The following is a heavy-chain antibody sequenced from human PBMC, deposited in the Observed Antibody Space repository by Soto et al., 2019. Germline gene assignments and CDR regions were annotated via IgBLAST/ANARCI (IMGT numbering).Heavy chain of an antibody. CDR2: IYKSATT. J-gene: IGHJ5*01. CDR1: GASISNLDYF. Sequence: TSETLSLTCSVSGASISNLDYFWAWIRQPPGQALEYIGYIYKSATTYYNPSCKSRVAISVDTSKSQFSLNVTSVTAADTAVYFCARGRYCLTGRCFPNWFDSWGQGALLTVSS. D-gene: IGHD7-27*01. CDR3: ARGRYCLTGRCFPNWFDS. V-gene: IGHV4-30-4*01.